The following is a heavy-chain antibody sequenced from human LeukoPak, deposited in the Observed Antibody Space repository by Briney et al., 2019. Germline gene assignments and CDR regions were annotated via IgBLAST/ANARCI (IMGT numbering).Heavy chain of an antibody. CDR1: GGSFSGYY. CDR3: ARHLPYYYYYYMDV. CDR2: INHSGST. D-gene: IGHD3-3*02. Sequence: SETLSLTCAVYGGSFSGYYWSWIRQPPGKGLEWIGEINHSGSTNYNPSLQSRVTISVDTSKNQFSLKLSSVTAADTAVYYCARHLPYYYYYYMDVWGKGTTVTVSS. J-gene: IGHJ6*03. V-gene: IGHV4-34*01.